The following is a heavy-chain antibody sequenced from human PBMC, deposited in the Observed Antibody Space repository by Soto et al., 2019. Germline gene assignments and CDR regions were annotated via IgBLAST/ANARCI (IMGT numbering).Heavy chain of an antibody. Sequence: SLRLSCAASGFAFSDYGMHWVRQAPGKGPEWVAVISYDGSNKYYGDSVKGRFTISRDNSKNTLYLQMNSLRAEDTAVYYCARDQNNWFDPWGQGTLVTVSS. CDR2: ISYDGSNK. CDR3: ARDQNNWFDP. J-gene: IGHJ5*02. V-gene: IGHV3-30*03. CDR1: GFAFSDYG.